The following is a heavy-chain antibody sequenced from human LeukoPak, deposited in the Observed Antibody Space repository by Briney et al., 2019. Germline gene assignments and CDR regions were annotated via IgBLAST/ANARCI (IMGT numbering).Heavy chain of an antibody. D-gene: IGHD4-17*01. J-gene: IGHJ5*02. CDR1: GYTFTAYY. CDR3: ARGDYGRADP. Sequence: ASVKVSCKASGYTFTAYYIHWVRQAPGQGLEWMGLINPNTGVTKFAQKFYGRVTMSRDTSMSTAYMELNRLTTDDTAMCYCARGDYGRADPWGQGSLVTVSS. CDR2: INPNTGVT. V-gene: IGHV1-2*02.